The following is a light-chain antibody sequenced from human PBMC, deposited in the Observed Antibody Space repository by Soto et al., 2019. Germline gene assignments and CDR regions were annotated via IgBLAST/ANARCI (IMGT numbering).Light chain of an antibody. CDR2: GAS. CDR3: QQYHNWPPQYT. Sequence: EIVMTQSPPSLSLSPGDGATLSCWASQSVASNVAWYQQRPGQGPRLLIYGASTRAAGVPARFIGSGSGTDFTLIISSLQAEDFAVYYCQQYHNWPPQYTFGQGTKLQIK. J-gene: IGKJ2*01. V-gene: IGKV3-15*01. CDR1: QSVASN.